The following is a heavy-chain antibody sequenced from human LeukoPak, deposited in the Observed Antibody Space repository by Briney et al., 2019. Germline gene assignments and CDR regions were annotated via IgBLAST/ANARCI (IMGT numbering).Heavy chain of an antibody. D-gene: IGHD3-9*01. CDR2: NKHNGEAI. V-gene: IGHV3-48*02. J-gene: IGHJ4*02. Sequence: PRGSLRLAFAAPGLPLRGRVIGSGPQTPGRGVEWIAYNKHNGEAIYYPEFVKRRFIISRDNAKNRRVLQMDVLRDEDTAVYYCARDYDWALHLWGQGTRVPVSS. CDR3: ARDYDWALHL. CDR1: GLPLRGRV.